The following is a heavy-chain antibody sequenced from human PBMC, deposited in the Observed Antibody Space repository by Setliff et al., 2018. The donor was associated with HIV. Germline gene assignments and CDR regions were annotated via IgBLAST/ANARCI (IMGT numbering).Heavy chain of an antibody. V-gene: IGHV3-7*01. J-gene: IGHJ6*02. CDR3: ARRRGYSYGLIKGYYYGMDV. CDR1: GFTFSSYW. D-gene: IGHD5-18*01. Sequence: GGSLRLSCAASGFTFSSYWMSWVRQAPGKGLEWVANIKQDGSEKYYVDSVKGRFTISRDNAKNSMYLQMNSLRAEDTAVYYCARRRGYSYGLIKGYYYGMDVWGQGTTVTVSS. CDR2: IKQDGSEK.